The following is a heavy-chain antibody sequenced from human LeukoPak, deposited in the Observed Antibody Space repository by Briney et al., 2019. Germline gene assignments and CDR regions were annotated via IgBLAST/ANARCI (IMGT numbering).Heavy chain of an antibody. CDR3: ARDRTSSSWFILTGFDP. CDR1: GYTFTGYY. V-gene: IGHV1-2*04. D-gene: IGHD6-13*01. Sequence: GASVKVSCKASGYTFTGYYMHWVRQAPGQGLEWMGWINPNSGGTNYAQKFQGWVTMTRDTSISTAYMELSRLRSDDTAVYYCARDRTSSSWFILTGFDPWGQGTLVTVSS. J-gene: IGHJ5*02. CDR2: INPNSGGT.